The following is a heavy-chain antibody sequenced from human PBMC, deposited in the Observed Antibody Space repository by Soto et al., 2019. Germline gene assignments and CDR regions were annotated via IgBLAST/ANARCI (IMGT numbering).Heavy chain of an antibody. V-gene: IGHV3-11*01. D-gene: IGHD3-3*01. CDR3: ARTQEWTNSYYFDY. CDR2: ISSGGNII. J-gene: IGHJ4*02. Sequence: PGGSLRLSCAASGFTVSVYYMSWILQAPGQGLEWISYISSGGNIINYADSVKGRFTISRDNAKNSLFLQVNSLRAEDTAVYYCARTQEWTNSYYFDYWGQGTLVTVSS. CDR1: GFTVSVYY.